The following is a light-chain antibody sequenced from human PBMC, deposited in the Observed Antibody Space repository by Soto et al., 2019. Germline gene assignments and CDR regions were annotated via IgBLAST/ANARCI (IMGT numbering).Light chain of an antibody. CDR2: DAS. CDR3: QQRSNWPVYT. CDR1: QSVSSY. Sequence: EIVLTQSPATLSLSPGERATLSCRASQSVSSYLAWYQQKPGQAPRLLIYDASNRATGIPARFSGSGSGTDFTLTISSLEPEDFAVYYCQQRSNWPVYTFGQGTKLGIK. V-gene: IGKV3-11*01. J-gene: IGKJ2*01.